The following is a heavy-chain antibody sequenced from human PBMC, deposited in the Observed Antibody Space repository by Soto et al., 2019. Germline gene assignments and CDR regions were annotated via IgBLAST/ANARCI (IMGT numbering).Heavy chain of an antibody. CDR3: ARDKLAVAGGAPFDY. Sequence: EVQLVESGGGLGQPGGSLRLSCAASGFTFSSYWMHWVRQAPGKGLVWVSRINSDGSSTSYADSVKGRFTISRDNAKNTLYLQMNSLRAEDTAVYYCARDKLAVAGGAPFDYWGQGTLVTVSS. J-gene: IGHJ4*02. CDR2: INSDGSST. D-gene: IGHD6-19*01. V-gene: IGHV3-74*01. CDR1: GFTFSSYW.